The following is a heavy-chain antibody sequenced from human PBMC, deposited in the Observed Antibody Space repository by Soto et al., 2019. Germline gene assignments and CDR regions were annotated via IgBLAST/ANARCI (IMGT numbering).Heavy chain of an antibody. CDR3: ARDPYSSGQPSDY. D-gene: IGHD5-18*01. V-gene: IGHV1-69*13. J-gene: IGHJ4*02. CDR2: IIPIFGTA. CDR1: GGTFSSYA. Sequence: SVKVSCKASGGTFSSYAISWVRQAPGQGLEWMGGIIPIFGTANYAQKFQGRVTITADESTSTAYMELSSLRSEDTAVYYCARDPYSSGQPSDYWGQGPLVNVS.